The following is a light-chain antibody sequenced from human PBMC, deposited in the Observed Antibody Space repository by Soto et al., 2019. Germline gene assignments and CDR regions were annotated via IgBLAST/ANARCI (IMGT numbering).Light chain of an antibody. Sequence: QSVLTQPPSVSGAPGQRVTISCTGSSSNIGAGYDVHWYQQLPGTAPQLLIHGNNNRPSGVPDRFSVSKSGTSASLAITGLQAEDEADYYCQSYDSRLSGLHVVFGGGTKLTVL. J-gene: IGLJ2*01. CDR3: QSYDSRLSGLHVV. CDR2: GNN. CDR1: SSNIGAGYD. V-gene: IGLV1-40*01.